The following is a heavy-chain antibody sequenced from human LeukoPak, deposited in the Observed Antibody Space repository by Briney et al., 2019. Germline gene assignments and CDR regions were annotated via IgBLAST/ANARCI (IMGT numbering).Heavy chain of an antibody. J-gene: IGHJ4*02. CDR1: GGSISSSSYY. CDR3: ARDSITGTTSFDY. D-gene: IGHD1-20*01. V-gene: IGHV4-39*07. CDR2: IYYSGST. Sequence: SETQSLTCTVSGGSISSSSYYWGWIRQPPGKWLEWIGSIYYSGSTYYNPSLKSRVTISVDTSKNQFSLKLSSVTAADTAVYYCARDSITGTTSFDYWGQGTLVTVSS.